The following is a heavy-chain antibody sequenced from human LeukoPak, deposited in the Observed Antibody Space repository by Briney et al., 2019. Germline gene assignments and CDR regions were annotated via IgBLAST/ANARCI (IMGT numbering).Heavy chain of an antibody. D-gene: IGHD3-3*01. CDR3: ARSGPIFGVVLPFDP. J-gene: IGHJ5*02. Sequence: SQTLSLTCTVSGGPISSGGYYWSWIRQPPGKGLEWIGYIYHSGSTYYNPSLKSRVTISVDRSKNQFSLKLSSVTAADTAVYYCARSGPIFGVVLPFDPWGQGTLVTVSS. CDR1: GGPISSGGYY. V-gene: IGHV4-30-2*01. CDR2: IYHSGST.